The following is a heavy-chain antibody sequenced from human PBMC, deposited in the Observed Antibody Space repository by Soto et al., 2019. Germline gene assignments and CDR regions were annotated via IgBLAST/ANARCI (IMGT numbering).Heavy chain of an antibody. V-gene: IGHV4-59*01. CDR1: GDSIRSYY. CDR3: ARSVAVPGAHIDY. J-gene: IGHJ4*02. Sequence: PSETLSLTCTVSGDSIRSYYWSWIRQSPGKGLEWLGYVYYTGSTNYSPSLRSRVSISVDTSKNEFSLRLSSVTAADTAVYFCARSVAVPGAHIDYWGQGTQVTVPQ. CDR2: VYYTGST. D-gene: IGHD6-19*01.